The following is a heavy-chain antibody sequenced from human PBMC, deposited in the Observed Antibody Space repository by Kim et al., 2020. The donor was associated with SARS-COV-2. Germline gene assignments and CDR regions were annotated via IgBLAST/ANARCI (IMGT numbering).Heavy chain of an antibody. Sequence: DYAGSVKSRITINADTSKNQFSMQLNSVSPEDTAVYYYARDTPGQKAYDIWGQGTMVTVSS. J-gene: IGHJ3*02. CDR3: ARDTPGQKAYDI. V-gene: IGHV6-1*01.